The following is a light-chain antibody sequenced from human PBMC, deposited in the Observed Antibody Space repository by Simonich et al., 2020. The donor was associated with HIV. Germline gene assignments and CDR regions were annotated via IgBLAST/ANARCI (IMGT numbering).Light chain of an antibody. Sequence: IQLTQSPSFLSASVGDRVTITCRASQGISNYLAWYQQKPGKAPNLLIYAASTLQSGVPSRFSGSGSGTDFTLTISSLQPEDFATYYCQQSYSTLPYTFGQGTKLEIK. V-gene: IGKV1-39*01. CDR1: QGISNY. J-gene: IGKJ2*01. CDR2: AAS. CDR3: QQSYSTLPYT.